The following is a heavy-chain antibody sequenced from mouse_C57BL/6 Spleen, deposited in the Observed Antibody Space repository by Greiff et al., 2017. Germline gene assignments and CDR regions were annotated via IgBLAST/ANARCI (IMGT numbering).Heavy chain of an antibody. Sequence: EVKLVESGGGLVQPGGSLSLSCAASGFTFTDYYMSWFRQPPGKALEWLGFIRNKANGYTTEYSASVKGRFTISRDNSQSILYLQMNALRAEDSATYYCVKNGYSNYDWYCDVWGTGTTVTVSS. V-gene: IGHV7-3*03. CDR2: IRNKANGYTT. CDR3: VKNGYSNYDWYCDV. D-gene: IGHD2-5*01. J-gene: IGHJ1*03. CDR1: GFTFTDYY.